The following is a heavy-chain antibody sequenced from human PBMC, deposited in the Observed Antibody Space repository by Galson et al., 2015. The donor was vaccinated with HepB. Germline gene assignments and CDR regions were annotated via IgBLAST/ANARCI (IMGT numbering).Heavy chain of an antibody. V-gene: IGHV3-30-3*01. D-gene: IGHD6-19*01. J-gene: IGHJ4*02. CDR1: GFTVNNYA. CDR3: ARDPYSSGWLDY. CDR2: ISYDGSNK. Sequence: SLRLSCAASGFTVNNYAMQWVRQAPGKGLEWVAVISYDGSNKYYADSVKGRFTISRDNSENTLYLEMNSLRLEDTAVYHCARDPYSSGWLDYWGQGTLVTVSS.